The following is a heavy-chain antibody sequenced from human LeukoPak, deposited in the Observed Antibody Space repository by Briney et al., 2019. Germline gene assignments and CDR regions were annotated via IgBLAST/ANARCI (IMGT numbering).Heavy chain of an antibody. CDR2: INPNSGGT. CDR1: GYTFTGYY. J-gene: IGHJ4*02. Sequence: ASVKVSCKASGYTFTGYYMHWVRQAPGQGLEWIGWINPNSGGTNYAQKFQGRVTMTRDTSISTAYMELSRLRSDDTAVYYCARLNMVRGVIIGFDYWGQGTLVTVSS. V-gene: IGHV1-2*02. CDR3: ARLNMVRGVIIGFDY. D-gene: IGHD3-10*01.